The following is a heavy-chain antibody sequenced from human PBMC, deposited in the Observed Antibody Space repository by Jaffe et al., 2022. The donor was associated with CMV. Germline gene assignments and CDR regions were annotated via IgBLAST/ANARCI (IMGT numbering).Heavy chain of an antibody. CDR1: GGSISPTNYY. J-gene: IGHJ3*02. V-gene: IGHV4-39*01. CDR2: VYYSGTT. Sequence: QLQLQESGPGVVKPSETLSLTCTVSGGSISPTNYYWGWIRQPPGKGLEWIGNVYYSGTTFYNSSLHSRVTISVDTSKNQFSLQVNSVTAADTAVYFCVAYDPEAFDIWGHGTMVTVSS. CDR3: VAYDPEAFDI. D-gene: IGHD3-3*01.